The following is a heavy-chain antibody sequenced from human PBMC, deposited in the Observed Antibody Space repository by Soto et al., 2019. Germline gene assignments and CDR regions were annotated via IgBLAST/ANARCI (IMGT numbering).Heavy chain of an antibody. J-gene: IGHJ4*02. CDR3: SRDYYGPGPD. Sequence: EVQLVESGGGLVQPGGSLRLSCEASGLTLSRYWMSWVRQAPGKGLGWVANIKEDGGKTYYVDSVKGRFTISRDNAKNSVYLQMNSLRVEDTAVYYCSRDYYGPGPDWGQGTLVIVSS. V-gene: IGHV3-7*04. D-gene: IGHD3-22*01. CDR2: IKEDGGKT. CDR1: GLTLSRYW.